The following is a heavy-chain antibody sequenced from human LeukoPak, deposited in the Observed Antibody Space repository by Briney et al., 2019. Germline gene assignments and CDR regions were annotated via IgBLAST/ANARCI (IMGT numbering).Heavy chain of an antibody. CDR3: ARGRGLPVRPPNEGFLDY. V-gene: IGHV3-23*01. D-gene: IGHD6-6*01. J-gene: IGHJ4*02. CDR1: GFTFSSYA. Sequence: GGSLRLSCGASGFTFSSYAMSWVRQAPGKGLEWVSAISGSGGSAYYANSVKGRFTISRDKFMNTLYLQMNSLRAEDTAVYYCARGRGLPVRPPNEGFLDYWAGEPWSPSPQ. CDR2: ISGSGGSA.